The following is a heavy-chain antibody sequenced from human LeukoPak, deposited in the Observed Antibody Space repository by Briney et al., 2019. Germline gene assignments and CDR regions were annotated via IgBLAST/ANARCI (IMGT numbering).Heavy chain of an antibody. Sequence: GASVKVSCTVSGSSLSGLSMHWVRHSRPKGLEWLGGFHPENDEIIYAENFQGRATMTEDTSTDTAYMELRSLRSEDTAVYYCVTGDHSPYYFHYWGQGTLVTVSS. CDR2: FHPENDEI. J-gene: IGHJ4*02. D-gene: IGHD1-26*01. CDR1: GSSLSGLS. V-gene: IGHV1-24*01. CDR3: VTGDHSPYYFHY.